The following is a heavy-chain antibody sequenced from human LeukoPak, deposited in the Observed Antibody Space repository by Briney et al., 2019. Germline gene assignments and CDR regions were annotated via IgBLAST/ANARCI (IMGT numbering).Heavy chain of an antibody. J-gene: IGHJ5*02. CDR3: ARDSGSSWYNNWFDP. Sequence: SETLSLTCTVSGGSVSSGSYYWSWIRQPPGRGLEWIAYIHYSGSAAYNPSLKSRVTISRDMSTNQFSLKMTSVTAADTAVYFCARDSGSSWYNNWFDPWGQGTLVTVSS. V-gene: IGHV4-61*01. CDR2: IHYSGSA. CDR1: GGSVSSGSYY. D-gene: IGHD6-13*01.